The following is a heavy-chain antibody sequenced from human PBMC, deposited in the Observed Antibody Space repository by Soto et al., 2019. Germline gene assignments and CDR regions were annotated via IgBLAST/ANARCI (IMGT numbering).Heavy chain of an antibody. V-gene: IGHV4-4*02. CDR2: THPSGRT. CDR3: ARSEATVFDY. D-gene: IGHD4-17*01. CDR1: GGSMSSSNW. J-gene: IGHJ4*02. Sequence: QVKLHESGPGLVKPSGTLSLTCTVSGGSMSSSNWWNWVRQPPGKGLEWIGETHPSGRTNYNPSLKSRVTVSINKSKSPFFLKLISVTAAGTAVYYCARSEATVFDYWGQGTLVTVSP.